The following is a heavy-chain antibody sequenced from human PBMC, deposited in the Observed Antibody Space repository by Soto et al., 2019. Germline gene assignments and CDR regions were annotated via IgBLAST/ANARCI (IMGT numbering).Heavy chain of an antibody. CDR3: ARRSSSWYFDY. CDR1: GGSISSGGYY. J-gene: IGHJ4*02. Sequence: SETLSLTCTVSGGSISSGGYYWSWIRQHPGKGLEWIGYIYYSGSTYYNPSLKSRVTISIDTSKNQFSLKLSSVTAADTAVYYCARRSSSWYFDYWGQGTLVTVSS. D-gene: IGHD6-13*01. V-gene: IGHV4-31*03. CDR2: IYYSGST.